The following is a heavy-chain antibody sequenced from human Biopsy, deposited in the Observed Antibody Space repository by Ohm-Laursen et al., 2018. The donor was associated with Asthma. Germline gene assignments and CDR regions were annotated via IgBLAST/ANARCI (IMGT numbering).Heavy chain of an antibody. CDR3: AKDTEGRYDFWSGLSYNYYGMDV. V-gene: IGHV3-30*18. J-gene: IGHJ6*02. CDR1: GFTFSSYG. CDR2: ISYDGSNK. D-gene: IGHD3-3*01. Sequence: SLRLSCAASGFTFSSYGMYWVRQAPGKGLEWVAVISYDGSNKYYADSVKGRFTISRDNSKNTLYLQMDSLRAEDTAAYYCAKDTEGRYDFWSGLSYNYYGMDVWGQGTTVTVSS.